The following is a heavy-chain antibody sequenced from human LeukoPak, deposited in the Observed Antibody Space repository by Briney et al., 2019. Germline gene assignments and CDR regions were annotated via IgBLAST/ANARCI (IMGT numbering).Heavy chain of an antibody. CDR1: GGSLSSYY. Sequence: SETLSLTCTVSGGSLSSYYWSWIRQPPGKGLEWIGYIYYSGSTNYNPSLKSRVTISVDTSKNQFSLKLSSVTAADTAVYYCARGHLDILTGYYSEYYFDYWGQGTLVTVSS. J-gene: IGHJ4*02. D-gene: IGHD3-9*01. CDR3: ARGHLDILTGYYSEYYFDY. CDR2: IYYSGST. V-gene: IGHV4-59*01.